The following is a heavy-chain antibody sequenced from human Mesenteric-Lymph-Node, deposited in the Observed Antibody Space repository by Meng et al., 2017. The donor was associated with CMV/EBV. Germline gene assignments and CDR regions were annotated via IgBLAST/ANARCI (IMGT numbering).Heavy chain of an antibody. J-gene: IGHJ4*02. CDR2: ISVHNGNT. CDR3: AREGDDGNSFPDY. CDR1: GYTLISYG. D-gene: IGHD4-23*01. Sequence: ASVKVSCKASGYTLISYGITWVRQAPGQGLEWLGWISVHNGNTNYAQKLQGRVTVTRDTSISTAYMDLSRLRSGDTAVYYCAREGDDGNSFPDYWGQGTLVTVSS. V-gene: IGHV1-18*01.